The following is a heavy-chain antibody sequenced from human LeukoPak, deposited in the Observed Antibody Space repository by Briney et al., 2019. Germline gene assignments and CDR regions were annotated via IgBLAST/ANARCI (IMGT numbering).Heavy chain of an antibody. CDR3: ATFMVRGVDGSDAFDI. CDR2: IYTSGST. D-gene: IGHD3-10*01. Sequence: SQTLSLTCTVSGGSISSGSYYWSWIRQPAGEGLEWIGRIYTSGSTNYNPSLKSRVTISVDTSKNQFSLKLSSVTAADTAVYYCATFMVRGVDGSDAFDIWGQGTMVTVSS. CDR1: GGSISSGSYY. V-gene: IGHV4-61*02. J-gene: IGHJ3*02.